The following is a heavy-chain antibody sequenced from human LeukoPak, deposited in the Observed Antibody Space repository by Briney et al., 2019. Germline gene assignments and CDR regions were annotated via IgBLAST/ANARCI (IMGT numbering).Heavy chain of an antibody. Sequence: HPGGSLRLSCAASGFTFSSYAMSWVRQAPGKGLEWVSAISGSGGSTYYADSVKGRFTISRDNSKNTLYLQMNSLRAEDTAVYYCAKDPQLLWFGEPYFDDWGQGTLVTVSS. CDR2: ISGSGGST. J-gene: IGHJ4*02. D-gene: IGHD3-10*01. V-gene: IGHV3-23*01. CDR3: AKDPQLLWFGEPYFDD. CDR1: GFTFSSYA.